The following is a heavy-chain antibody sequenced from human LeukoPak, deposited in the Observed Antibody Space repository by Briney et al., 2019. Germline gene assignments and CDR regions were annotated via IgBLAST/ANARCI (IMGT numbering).Heavy chain of an antibody. CDR1: GGSISSYY. CDR2: IYYSGST. D-gene: IGHD3-16*01. V-gene: IGHV4-59*01. J-gene: IGHJ4*02. Sequence: SETLSLTCTVSGGSISSYYWSWIRQPPGKGLEWIGYIYYSGSTNYNLSLKSRVTISVDASKNHFSLKVTSVTAADTAVYYCARDRSLGIIDYWGQGTLVTVSS. CDR3: ARDRSLGIIDY.